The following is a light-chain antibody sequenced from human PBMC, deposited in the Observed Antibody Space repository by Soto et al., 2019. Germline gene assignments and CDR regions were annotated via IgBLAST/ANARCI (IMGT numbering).Light chain of an antibody. Sequence: EILMTQSPDSLSVSPGETATLSCRASQSLNTDLAWYQQKPGQAPRLLLYGASTRATGISTRFSGGGSGTEFTLTISGLQSEDSAVYYCQQYKSWPPLTFGQGTRLEI. J-gene: IGKJ5*01. CDR3: QQYKSWPPLT. CDR2: GAS. V-gene: IGKV3-15*01. CDR1: QSLNTD.